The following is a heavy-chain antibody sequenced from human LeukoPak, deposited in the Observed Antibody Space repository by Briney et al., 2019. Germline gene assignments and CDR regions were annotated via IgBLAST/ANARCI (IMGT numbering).Heavy chain of an antibody. CDR1: GFTFSSYA. J-gene: IGHJ4*02. V-gene: IGHV3-23*01. CDR3: ARGTETHSGGPFDY. D-gene: IGHD4-11*01. CDR2: ISGSGGST. Sequence: GGSLRLSCAASGFTFSSYAMSGVRQAPGKGVEGVSAISGSGGSTYYAGSVKGPFTISRDNSKNTLYLQMNSLRAQDTAVYYCARGTETHSGGPFDYSGQGTLVTVSS.